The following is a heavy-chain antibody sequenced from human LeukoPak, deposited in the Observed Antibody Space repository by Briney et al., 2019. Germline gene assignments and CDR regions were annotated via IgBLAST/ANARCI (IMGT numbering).Heavy chain of an antibody. J-gene: IGHJ4*02. V-gene: IGHV4-30-4*07. CDR1: GGSISSGGYS. D-gene: IGHD1-26*01. Sequence: SETLSLTCAVSGGSISSGGYSWSWIRQPPGKGLEYIGYIHYSGSTYYNPSLKSRLTISVDTSKNQFSLKLSSVTAADTAVYYCARLLYTGSYYFDYWGQGTLVTVSS. CDR2: IHYSGST. CDR3: ARLLYTGSYYFDY.